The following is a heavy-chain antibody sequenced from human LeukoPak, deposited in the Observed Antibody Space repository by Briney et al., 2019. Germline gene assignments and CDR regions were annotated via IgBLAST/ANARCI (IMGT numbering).Heavy chain of an antibody. CDR1: GYTFTRYY. Sequence: AASVKVSCKPSGYTFTRYYIHCVRQAPGQGLEWMGIINHRGCSTSYGQKCQGRVTMTRDTSTSTDYMELSSLRSEDTAVYCCARGYCSGGSCYSIPDPWGQGTLVTVSS. CDR2: INHRGCST. D-gene: IGHD2-15*01. CDR3: ARGYCSGGSCYSIPDP. V-gene: IGHV1-46*01. J-gene: IGHJ5*02.